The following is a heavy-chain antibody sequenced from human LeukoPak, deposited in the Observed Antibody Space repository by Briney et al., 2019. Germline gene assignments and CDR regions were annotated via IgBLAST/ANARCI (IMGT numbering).Heavy chain of an antibody. J-gene: IGHJ3*02. CDR2: INPSGGST. D-gene: IGHD4-17*01. CDR3: ARGVYGDYAGDAFDI. CDR1: GYTFTSYY. Sequence: ASVTVSCKASGYTFTSYYMHWVRQAPGQGLEWMGIINPSGGSTSYAQKFQGRVTMTRDTSTSTVYMELSSLRSEDTAVYYCARGVYGDYAGDAFDIWGQGTMVTVSS. V-gene: IGHV1-46*01.